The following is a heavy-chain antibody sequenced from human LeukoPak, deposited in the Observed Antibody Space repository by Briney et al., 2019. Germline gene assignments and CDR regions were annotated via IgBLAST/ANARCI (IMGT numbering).Heavy chain of an antibody. CDR3: ASLGLRLGELSSYYFDY. V-gene: IGHV4-4*02. Sequence: SGTQSLTCAVSGGSISSSNWWSWVRQPPGKGLEWRGEIYHSWSTNYNPSLKSRVTISVDKSKNQFSLKLSSVPAADTAVYYCASLGLRLGELSSYYFDYWGQGTLVTVSS. CDR1: GGSISSSNW. CDR2: IYHSWST. D-gene: IGHD3-16*02. J-gene: IGHJ4*02.